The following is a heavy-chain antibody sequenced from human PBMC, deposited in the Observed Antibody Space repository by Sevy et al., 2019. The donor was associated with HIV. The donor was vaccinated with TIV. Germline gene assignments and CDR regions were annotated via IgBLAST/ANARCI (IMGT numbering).Heavy chain of an antibody. CDR1: GGSISGYY. CDR2: FFYSSYS. D-gene: IGHD4-4*01. CDR3: ARDPSHYNGVSAFDL. Sequence: SETLSLTCTVSGGSISGYYWSWIRQAPGKGLEWIGYFFYSSYSNYNPSLKSRVTISEDTSKNQLSLTLTSVTAADTAVHYCARDPSHYNGVSAFDLWGQGTSVTVSS. J-gene: IGHJ3*01. V-gene: IGHV4-59*01.